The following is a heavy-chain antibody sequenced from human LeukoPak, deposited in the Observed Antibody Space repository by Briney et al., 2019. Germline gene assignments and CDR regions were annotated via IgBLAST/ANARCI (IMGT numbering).Heavy chain of an antibody. Sequence: GSLRLSCAASGFTFSSYAMSWVRQAPGKGLEWVSAISGSGGSTYYADSVKGRFTISRDNSKNTLYLQMNSLRAEDTAVYYCAKHKGYCSGGSCYNFDYWGQGTLVTVSS. CDR3: AKHKGYCSGGSCYNFDY. V-gene: IGHV3-23*01. CDR1: GFTFSSYA. J-gene: IGHJ4*02. D-gene: IGHD2-15*01. CDR2: ISGSGGST.